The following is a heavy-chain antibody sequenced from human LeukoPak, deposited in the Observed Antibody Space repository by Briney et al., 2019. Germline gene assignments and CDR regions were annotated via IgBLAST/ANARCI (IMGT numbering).Heavy chain of an antibody. Sequence: SETLSLTCAVYGGSFSGYYWSWIRQPPGKGLEWIGEINHSGSTNYNPSLKSRVTISVDTSKNQFSLKLSSVTAADTAVYYCARSRRYLRLYYFDSWGKGTLVTVSS. CDR2: INHSGST. J-gene: IGHJ4*02. V-gene: IGHV4-34*01. CDR1: GGSFSGYY. D-gene: IGHD1-1*01. CDR3: ARSRRYLRLYYFDS.